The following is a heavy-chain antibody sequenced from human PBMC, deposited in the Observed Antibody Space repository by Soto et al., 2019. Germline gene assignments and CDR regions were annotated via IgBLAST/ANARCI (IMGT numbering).Heavy chain of an antibody. CDR1: GFTFSHYG. CDR3: ARYSGNYNGAIDY. CDR2: ISYDGSNK. Sequence: QVQLVESGGGVVQPGRSLRLSCAASGFTFSHYGIHWVRQAPGKGLEWLAVISYDGSNKPYADSVKGRFTVSRDNSKNTLYLQMHSLRAEDTAVYFCARYSGNYNGAIDYWGQGTLVTVSS. V-gene: IGHV3-30*03. J-gene: IGHJ4*02. D-gene: IGHD1-26*01.